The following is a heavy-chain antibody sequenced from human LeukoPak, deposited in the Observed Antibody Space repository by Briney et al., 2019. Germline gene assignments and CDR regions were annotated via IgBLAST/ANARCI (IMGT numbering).Heavy chain of an antibody. J-gene: IGHJ4*02. CDR1: GGTFSSYA. V-gene: IGHV1-69*04. D-gene: IGHD5-12*01. CDR2: IIPILGIA. Sequence: ASVKVSCKASGGTFSSYAISWVRQAPGQGLEWMGRIIPILGIANYAQKFQGRVTITADKSTSTAYMELSSLRSEDTAVYYCASELQKKVATLDYWGQGTLVTVSS. CDR3: ASELQKKVATLDY.